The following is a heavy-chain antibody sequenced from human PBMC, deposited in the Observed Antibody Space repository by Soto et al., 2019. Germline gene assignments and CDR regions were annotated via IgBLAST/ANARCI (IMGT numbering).Heavy chain of an antibody. CDR3: AVLIEFSSSSYFDY. CDR2: IYWDDDK. V-gene: IGHV2-5*02. Sequence: SGPTLVNPTQTLTLTCTFSGFSLSTSGVGVGWIRQPPGKALEWLALIYWDDDKRYSPSLKSRLTVTKDTSKNQVVLTMINMDPVDTGTYYCAVLIEFSSSSYFDYWGQGTLVTVS. CDR1: GFSLSTSGVG. D-gene: IGHD6-6*01. J-gene: IGHJ4*02.